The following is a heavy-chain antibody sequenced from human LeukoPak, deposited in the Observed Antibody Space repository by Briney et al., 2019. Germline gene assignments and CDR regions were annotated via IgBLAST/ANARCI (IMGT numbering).Heavy chain of an antibody. Sequence: GGSLRLSCAASGFTFSSCAMSWARQAPGKGLEGVSAISGSGGTTYYADSVRGRFTISRDNSRNTLYLQMNSLRADDTAVYYCAVNGWYGYWGQGTLVTVSS. V-gene: IGHV3-23*01. CDR1: GFTFSSCA. D-gene: IGHD6-19*01. CDR2: ISGSGGTT. J-gene: IGHJ4*02. CDR3: AVNGWYGY.